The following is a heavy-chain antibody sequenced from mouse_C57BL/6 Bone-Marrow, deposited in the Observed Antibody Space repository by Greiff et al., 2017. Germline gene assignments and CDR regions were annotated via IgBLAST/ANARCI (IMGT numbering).Heavy chain of an antibody. CDR1: GFTFSSYG. J-gene: IGHJ4*01. CDR3: ASPLYYYYARDY. V-gene: IGHV5-6*01. D-gene: IGHD1-1*01. Sequence: EVKLVESGGDLVKPGGSLKLSCAASGFTFSSYGMSWVRQTQDKRLEWVATISSGGRYTYYPDTVKGRFTISRDNAKNTLYLQMISLESEDTAMYYCASPLYYYYARDYWGQGTSVTVSS. CDR2: ISSGGRYT.